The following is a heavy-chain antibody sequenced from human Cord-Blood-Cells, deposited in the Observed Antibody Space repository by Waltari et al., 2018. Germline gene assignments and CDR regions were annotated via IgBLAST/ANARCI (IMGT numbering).Heavy chain of an antibody. V-gene: IGHV1-18*01. Sequence: GAEVKKPGASVKVSCKASGYTFTSYGISWARQSPAQGLEWLGWISAYNGNTNYAQKLQGRVTMTTDTSTSTAYMELRSLRSDDTAVYYCARDPSYYGSGEENWFDPWGQGTLVTVSS. D-gene: IGHD3-10*01. CDR2: ISAYNGNT. J-gene: IGHJ5*02. CDR3: ARDPSYYGSGEENWFDP. CDR1: GYTFTSYG.